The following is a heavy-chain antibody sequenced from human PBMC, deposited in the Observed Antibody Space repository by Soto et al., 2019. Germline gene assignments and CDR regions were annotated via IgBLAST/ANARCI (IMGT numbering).Heavy chain of an antibody. D-gene: IGHD3-22*01. J-gene: IGHJ6*02. V-gene: IGHV4-59*01. CDR2: IYYSGST. Sequence: SETLSLTCTVSGGSISSYYWSRIRQPPGKGLEWIGYIYYSGSTNYNPSLKGRVTISVDTSKNQFSLKLSSVTAADTAVYYCETTSLYYYDSSLVPPLSYYYYGMDVWGQGTTVTVSS. CDR1: GGSISSYY. CDR3: ETTSLYYYDSSLVPPLSYYYYGMDV.